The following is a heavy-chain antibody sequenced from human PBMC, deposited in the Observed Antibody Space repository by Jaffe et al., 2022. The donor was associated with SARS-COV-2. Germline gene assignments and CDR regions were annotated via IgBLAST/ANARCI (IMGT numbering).Heavy chain of an antibody. CDR1: GGSISSSSYY. D-gene: IGHD2-2*01. CDR3: ATPSHIVVVPAAPPDV. J-gene: IGHJ6*04. Sequence: QLQLQESGPGLVKPSETLSLTCTVSGGSISSSSYYWGWIRQPPGKGLEWIGSIYYSGSTYYNPSLKSRVTISVDTSKNQFSLKLSSVTAADTAVYYCATPSHIVVVPAAPPDVWGKGTTVTVSS. CDR2: IYYSGST. V-gene: IGHV4-39*01.